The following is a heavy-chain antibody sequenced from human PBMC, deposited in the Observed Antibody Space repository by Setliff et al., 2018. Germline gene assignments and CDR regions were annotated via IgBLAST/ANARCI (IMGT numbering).Heavy chain of an antibody. J-gene: IGHJ3*02. CDR2: INAGNGNT. Sequence: EASVKVSCKASGYTFTNYAIHWVRQAPGQRLEWMGWINAGNGNTKYSQKFQGRVTITRDTSASTAYMELSSLRSEDTAVYYCTRDFLGATASFDIWGQGTMVTVSS. D-gene: IGHD3-3*01. CDR1: GYTFTNYA. V-gene: IGHV1-3*01. CDR3: TRDFLGATASFDI.